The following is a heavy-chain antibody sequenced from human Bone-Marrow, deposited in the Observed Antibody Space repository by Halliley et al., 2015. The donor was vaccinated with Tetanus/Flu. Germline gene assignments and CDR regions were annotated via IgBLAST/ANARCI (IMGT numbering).Heavy chain of an antibody. J-gene: IGHJ5*02. CDR3: VKDADYWSGGTCSFISPYNWFGP. CDR2: T. Sequence: TYYAASVNGRFSISRDNSKNTLFLQMSYLRPEDTAVYYCVKDADYWSGGTCSFISPYNWFGPWGQGTLVTVSS. D-gene: IGHD2-15*01. V-gene: IGHV3-64D*06.